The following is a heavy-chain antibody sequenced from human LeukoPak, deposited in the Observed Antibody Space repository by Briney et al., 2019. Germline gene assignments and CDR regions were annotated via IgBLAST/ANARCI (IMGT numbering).Heavy chain of an antibody. CDR1: GFTFSSYA. CDR2: ISYDGSNK. D-gene: IGHD2-8*01. J-gene: IGHJ6*03. Sequence: GGSLRLSCAASGFTFSSYAMHWVRQAPGKGLEWVAVISYDGSNKYYADSVKGRFTISRDNSKNTVYLQMNSLRAEDTAVYYCAKDFIGYCSNGVCYSRPYYYYYMDVWGKGTTVTVSS. V-gene: IGHV3-30-3*02. CDR3: AKDFIGYCSNGVCYSRPYYYYYMDV.